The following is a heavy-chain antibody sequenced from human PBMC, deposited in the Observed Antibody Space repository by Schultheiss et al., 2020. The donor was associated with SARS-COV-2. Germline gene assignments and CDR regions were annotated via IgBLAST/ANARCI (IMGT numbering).Heavy chain of an antibody. D-gene: IGHD3-3*01. CDR2: ISSSGSTI. CDR3: AKNFVSRKSYYDFWSGSRSYYYGMDV. J-gene: IGHJ6*02. CDR1: GFTFSTYA. Sequence: GGSLRLSCAASGFTFSTYAMHWVRQAPGKGLEWVSYISSSGSTIYYADSVKGRFTISRDNSKNTLYLQMNSLRAEDTAVYYCAKNFVSRKSYYDFWSGSRSYYYGMDVWGQGTTVTVSS. V-gene: IGHV3-48*01.